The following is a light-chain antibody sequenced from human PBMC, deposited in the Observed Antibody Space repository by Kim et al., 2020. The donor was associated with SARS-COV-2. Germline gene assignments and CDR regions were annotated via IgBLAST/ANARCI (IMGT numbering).Light chain of an antibody. Sequence: GTSSWTEGRSRGGADYVVHWYQQLPGTAPNLLICGNSSRPSGFPDRCSGWKSGTSSSVAITGLQAEDEADYYCQSYDSSLSGSYVFGTGTKVTVL. CDR2: GNS. J-gene: IGLJ1*01. V-gene: IGLV1-40*01. CDR3: QSYDSSLSGSYV. CDR1: RSRGGADYV.